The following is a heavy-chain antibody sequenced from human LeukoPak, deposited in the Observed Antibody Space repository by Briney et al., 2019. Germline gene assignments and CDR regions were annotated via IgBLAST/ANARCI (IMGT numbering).Heavy chain of an antibody. D-gene: IGHD4-11*01. CDR1: GFTFSDYY. CDR3: ARAGAWGDYSNYY. V-gene: IGHV3-11*04. CDR2: ISSSGSTI. Sequence: KLGGSLRLSCAASGFTFSDYYMSWIRQAPGKGLEWVSYISSSGSTIYYADSVKGRFTISRDNAKNSLYLQMNSLRAEDTAVYYCARAGAWGDYSNYYWGQGTLVTVSS. J-gene: IGHJ4*02.